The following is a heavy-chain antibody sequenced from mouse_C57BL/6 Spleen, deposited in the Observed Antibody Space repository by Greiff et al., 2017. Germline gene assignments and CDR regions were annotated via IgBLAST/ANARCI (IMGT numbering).Heavy chain of an antibody. D-gene: IGHD2-5*01. CDR2: ISSGGSYT. CDR1: GFTFSSYG. CDR3: ARPTFYYSRVDWYFDV. Sequence: DVMLVESGGDLVKPGGSLKLSCAASGFTFSSYGMSWVRQTPDKRLEWVATISSGGSYTYYPDSVKGRFTISRDNAKNTLYLQMSSLKSEDTAMYYCARPTFYYSRVDWYFDVWGTGTTVTVSS. V-gene: IGHV5-6*02. J-gene: IGHJ1*03.